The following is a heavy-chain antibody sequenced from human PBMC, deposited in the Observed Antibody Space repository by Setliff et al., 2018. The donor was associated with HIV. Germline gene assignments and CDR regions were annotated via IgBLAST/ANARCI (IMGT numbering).Heavy chain of an antibody. CDR1: GFTFSDHY. CDR3: VRDTTSGWMLTE. D-gene: IGHD2-2*01. V-gene: IGHV3-72*01. Sequence: AGGSLRLSCAASGFTFSDHYMDWVRQAPGKGLEWVGRIRTKANSYTTEYAASVRGRFTISRDNARDSLDLQMNSLRADDTGVYYCVRDTTSGWMLTEWGQGTLVTVSS. CDR2: IRTKANSYTT. J-gene: IGHJ4*02.